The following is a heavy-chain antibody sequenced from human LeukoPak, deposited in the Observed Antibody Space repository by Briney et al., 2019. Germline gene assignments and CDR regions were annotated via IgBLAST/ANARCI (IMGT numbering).Heavy chain of an antibody. Sequence: PGGSLRLSCAASGFTFSSNYMSWVRQAPGKGLEWVSVIYSGGSTYYSDSVKGRFTISRDNSKNTLYLQMNSLRAEDTAVYYCARDIPYDSSGYGLGYWGQGTLVTVSS. CDR2: IYSGGST. V-gene: IGHV3-66*02. CDR3: ARDIPYDSSGYGLGY. J-gene: IGHJ4*02. D-gene: IGHD3-22*01. CDR1: GFTFSSNY.